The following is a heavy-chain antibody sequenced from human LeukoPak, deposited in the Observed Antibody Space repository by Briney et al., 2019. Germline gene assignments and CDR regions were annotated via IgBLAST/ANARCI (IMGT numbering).Heavy chain of an antibody. J-gene: IGHJ4*02. CDR1: GFTFSSYS. CDR2: IGSSSSTI. V-gene: IGHV3-48*02. D-gene: IGHD2-2*01. CDR3: AREYCSSTSCYLYYFDY. Sequence: GGSLRLSCAAPGFTFSSYSMNWVRQAPGKGLEWVSYIGSSSSTIYYADSVKGRFTISRDNAKNSLYLQMNSLRDEDTAVYYCAREYCSSTSCYLYYFDYWGQGTLVTVSS.